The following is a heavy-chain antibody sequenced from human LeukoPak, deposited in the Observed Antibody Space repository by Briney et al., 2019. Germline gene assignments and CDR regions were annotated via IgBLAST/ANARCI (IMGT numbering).Heavy chain of an antibody. D-gene: IGHD5-12*01. J-gene: IGHJ4*02. V-gene: IGHV4-4*07. CDR3: ARGGWRGGYDLPDY. CDR1: GDSVSSYY. Sequence: SQCLSLTCTVSGDSVSSYYWSWIRQPAGKGLEWIVRIYIVGSTNYNPSLKSRVTMSVDTSKNQFSLKLSSVTAADTAVYYCARGGWRGGYDLPDYWGQGTLVTVSS. CDR2: IYIVGST.